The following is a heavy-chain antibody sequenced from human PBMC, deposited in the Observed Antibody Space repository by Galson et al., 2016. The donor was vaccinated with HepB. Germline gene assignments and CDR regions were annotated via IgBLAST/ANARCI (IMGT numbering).Heavy chain of an antibody. J-gene: IGHJ4*02. Sequence: SLTCTVSGGSISSSTYYWGWIRQPPGKGLEWIGSIYYSGSTYYNPSLKSRVTIPVDTSKNQFSLKLSSVTAADTAVYYCARRAAAGNFDYWGQGTLVTVSS. CDR2: IYYSGST. D-gene: IGHD6-13*01. V-gene: IGHV4-39*07. CDR1: GGSISSSTYY. CDR3: ARRAAAGNFDY.